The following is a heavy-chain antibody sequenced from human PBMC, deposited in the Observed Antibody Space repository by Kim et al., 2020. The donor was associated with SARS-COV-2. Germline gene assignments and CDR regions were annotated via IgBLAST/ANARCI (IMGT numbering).Heavy chain of an antibody. CDR2: GTT. D-gene: IGHD3-10*01. CDR3: ASLDGRGFDY. J-gene: IGHJ4*02. Sequence: GTTNSYPALKRRATISMDTSKHPFSLRLSSVTAADTAVYYCASLDGRGFDYWGQGTLVTVSS. V-gene: IGHV4-4*08.